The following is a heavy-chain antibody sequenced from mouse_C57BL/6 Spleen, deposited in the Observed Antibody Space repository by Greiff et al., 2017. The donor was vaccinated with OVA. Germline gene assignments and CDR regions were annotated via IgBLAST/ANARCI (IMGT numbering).Heavy chain of an antibody. J-gene: IGHJ1*03. V-gene: IGHV1-69*01. CDR2: IDPSDSYT. CDR3: ARRPVVANWYFDV. D-gene: IGHD1-1*01. CDR1: GYTFTSYW. Sequence: QVQLQQPGAELVMPGASVKLSCKASGYTFTSYWMHWVKQRPGQGLEWIGEIDPSDSYTNYNQKFKGKSTLTVDKSSSTAYMQLSSLTSEDSAVYYCARRPVVANWYFDVWGTGTTVTVSS.